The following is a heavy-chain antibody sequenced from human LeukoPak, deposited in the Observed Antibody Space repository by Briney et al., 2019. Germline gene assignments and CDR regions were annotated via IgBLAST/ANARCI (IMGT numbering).Heavy chain of an antibody. CDR1: GFTFSSYS. D-gene: IGHD6-13*01. CDR3: ARDPRSSWYGDAFDI. Sequence: GGSLRLSCAASGFTFSSYSMNWVRQAPGKGLEWVSSISSSSSYIYYADSVKGRFTISRDNAKNSLYLQMNSLRAEDTAVYYCARDPRSSWYGDAFDIWGQGTMVTVSS. J-gene: IGHJ3*02. CDR2: ISSSSSYI. V-gene: IGHV3-21*01.